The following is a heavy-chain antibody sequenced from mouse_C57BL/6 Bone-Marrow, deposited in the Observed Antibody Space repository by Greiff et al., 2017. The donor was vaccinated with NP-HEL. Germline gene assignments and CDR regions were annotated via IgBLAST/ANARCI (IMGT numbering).Heavy chain of an antibody. CDR2: IYPGSGNT. CDR1: GYSFTSYY. J-gene: IGHJ2*01. D-gene: IGHD1-1*01. CDR3: AELLRNDY. V-gene: IGHV1-66*01. Sequence: VQLQQSGPELVKPGASVKISCKASGYSFTSYYIHWVKQRPGQGLEWIGWIYPGSGNTKYNEKFKGKATLTADKSSSTAYMQHSSLTSEDSAVYYCAELLRNDYWGQGTTLTVSS.